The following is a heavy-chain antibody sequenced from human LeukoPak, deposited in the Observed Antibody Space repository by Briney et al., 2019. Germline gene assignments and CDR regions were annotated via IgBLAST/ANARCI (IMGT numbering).Heavy chain of an antibody. Sequence: SVKVSCKASGGTFSSYAISWVRQAPGQGLEWMGRIIPILGIANYAQKFQGRVTITADKSTSTAYMELSSLRSEDTAVYYCARDFVVVPVATFSDYWFDPWGQGTLVTVSS. D-gene: IGHD2-2*01. CDR2: IIPILGIA. V-gene: IGHV1-69*04. J-gene: IGHJ5*02. CDR1: GGTFSSYA. CDR3: ARDFVVVPVATFSDYWFDP.